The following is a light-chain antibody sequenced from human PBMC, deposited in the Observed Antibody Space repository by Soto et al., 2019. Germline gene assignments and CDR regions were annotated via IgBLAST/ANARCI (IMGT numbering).Light chain of an antibody. CDR2: DAS. V-gene: IGKV1-9*01. CDR1: LGISSY. CDR3: QQLNSYQLT. J-gene: IGKJ4*01. Sequence: IQLTQSPSSLSASVGDRVTLTCRASLGISSYLAWYQQKQGKAPKVLIYDASTLQSGVPSRFRVGGSCGGLTLTTSSPQPEDFETYYCQQLNSYQLTVGGGTKVDIK.